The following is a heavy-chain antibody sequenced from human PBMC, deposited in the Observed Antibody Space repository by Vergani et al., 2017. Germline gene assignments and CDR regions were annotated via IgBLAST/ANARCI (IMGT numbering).Heavy chain of an antibody. J-gene: IGHJ5*02. Sequence: QVQLVQSGAEVKKPGSSVKVSCKASGGTFSSYAISWVRQAPGQGLEWMGGIIPIFGTANYAQKFQGRVTITADESTSTAYMELSSLRSEDTAVYYCARDKTYNWNYVRGMHNXFDPWGQGTLVTVSS. CDR2: IIPIFGTA. D-gene: IGHD1-7*01. CDR1: GGTFSSYA. CDR3: ARDKTYNWNYVRGMHNXFDP. V-gene: IGHV1-69*01.